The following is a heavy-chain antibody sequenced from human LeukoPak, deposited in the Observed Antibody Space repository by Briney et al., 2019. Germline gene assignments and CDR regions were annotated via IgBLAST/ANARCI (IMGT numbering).Heavy chain of an antibody. CDR2: IWYDGSNK. J-gene: IGHJ4*02. CDR3: AVNSGWYGD. V-gene: IGHV3-33*03. D-gene: IGHD6-19*01. CDR1: GFTFSSYG. Sequence: GGSLRLSCAASGFTFSSYGMHWVRQAPGKGLEWVAVIWYDGSNKYYADSVKGRFTISRDNAKNSLYLQMNSLRAEDTAVYYCAVNSGWYGDWGQGTLVTVSS.